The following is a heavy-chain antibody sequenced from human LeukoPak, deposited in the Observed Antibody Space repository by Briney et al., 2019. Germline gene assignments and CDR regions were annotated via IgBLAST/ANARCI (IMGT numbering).Heavy chain of an antibody. CDR1: GYTFTSYD. D-gene: IGHD4-17*01. CDR3: ARINYGDYRYGMDV. CDR2: MNPNSGNT. Sequence: ASVKVSCKASGYTFTSYDINWVRQATGQGLEWMEWMNPNSGNTGYAQKFQGRVTMTRDTSISTAYMELSGLRSEDTAVYYCARINYGDYRYGMDVWGQGTTVTVSS. J-gene: IGHJ6*02. V-gene: IGHV1-8*01.